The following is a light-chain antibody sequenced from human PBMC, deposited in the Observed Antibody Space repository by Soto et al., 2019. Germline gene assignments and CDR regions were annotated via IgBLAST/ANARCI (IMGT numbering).Light chain of an antibody. CDR2: KAS. J-gene: IGKJ1*01. Sequence: DIQMTQSPSTLSASVGDRVTITCRASQDIINLLNWYQQKPGKAPRLLIYKASTLKSGVPSRFSGSGSGTEFTLTISSLQPDDFATYYCQHYNSYSEAFGQGTKVDIK. V-gene: IGKV1-5*03. CDR3: QHYNSYSEA. CDR1: QDIINL.